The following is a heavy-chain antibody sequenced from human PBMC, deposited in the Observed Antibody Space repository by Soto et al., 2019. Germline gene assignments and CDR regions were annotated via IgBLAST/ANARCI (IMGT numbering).Heavy chain of an antibody. CDR3: AKRLSAVARTLNTRK. V-gene: IGHV3-23*01. J-gene: IGHJ4*02. Sequence: PGGSLRLSCAASGFTFSSYAMSWVRQAPGKGLEWVSAISGSGGSTYYADSVKGRFTISRENSKNTLYLQMNSLRAEDTAVYYCAKRLSAVARTLNTRKWGQGTMVTVYS. D-gene: IGHD6-19*01. CDR2: ISGSGGST. CDR1: GFTFSSYA.